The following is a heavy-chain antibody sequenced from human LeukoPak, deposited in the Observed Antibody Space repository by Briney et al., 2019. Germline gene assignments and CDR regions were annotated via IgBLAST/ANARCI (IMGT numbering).Heavy chain of an antibody. V-gene: IGHV1-3*01. J-gene: IGHJ4*02. Sequence: SVKVPCKTSGYTFINYVVHWVRQAPGQRLEWMGWINAANGDTKYSQELQGRVTITRDTSASTVYMELSSLRFEDTTVYYCTREDYWGQGTLVTVSS. CDR1: GYTFINYV. CDR2: INAANGDT. CDR3: TREDY.